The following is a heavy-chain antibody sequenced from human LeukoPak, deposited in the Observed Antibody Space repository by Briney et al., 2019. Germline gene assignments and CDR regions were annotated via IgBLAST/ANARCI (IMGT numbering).Heavy chain of an antibody. Sequence: GGDLRLSCAASGFTFKNYWMTWVRQAPGKGLEWVANIIQDGSEKYYVDSVKGRFTISRDNAKNSLYMQMNSLRAEDTAVYYCARDMYYGSGSPTADYWGQGTMVTHSS. CDR2: IIQDGSEK. CDR1: GFTFKNYW. V-gene: IGHV3-7*04. J-gene: IGHJ4*02. CDR3: ARDMYYGSGSPTADY. D-gene: IGHD3-10*01.